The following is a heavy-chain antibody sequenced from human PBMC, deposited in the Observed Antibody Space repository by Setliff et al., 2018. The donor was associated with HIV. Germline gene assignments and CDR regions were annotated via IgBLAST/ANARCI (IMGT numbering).Heavy chain of an antibody. CDR2: IFTSGST. Sequence: SETLSLTCAVSGDSISSGSYYWSWIRQPAREGLEWIGHIFTSGSTNYNPSLKSRVSISLDTSKNQFSLKLSSVTAADTAMYYCARGRGSYWGQGTLVTVSS. J-gene: IGHJ4*02. CDR3: ARGRGSY. CDR1: GDSISSGSYY. D-gene: IGHD1-26*01. V-gene: IGHV4-61*09.